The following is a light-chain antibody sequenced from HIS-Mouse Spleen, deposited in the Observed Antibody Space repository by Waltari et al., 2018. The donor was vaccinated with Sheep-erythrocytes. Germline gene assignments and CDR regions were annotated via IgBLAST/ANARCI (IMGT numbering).Light chain of an antibody. CDR1: KLGDKY. CDR3: QAWDSSTAWNVV. CDR2: QDS. J-gene: IGLJ2*01. V-gene: IGLV3-1*01. Sequence: SYELTQPPSVSVSPGQTASITCSGDKLGDKYACWYQKKPGQSPVLVIYQDSKRPSGIPEHVSASNSGNTATRTFRGTQAMAEAEYYCQAWDSSTAWNVVFGGGTKLTVL.